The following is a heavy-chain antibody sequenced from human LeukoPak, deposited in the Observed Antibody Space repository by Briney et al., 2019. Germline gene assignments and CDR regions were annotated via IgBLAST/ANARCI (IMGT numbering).Heavy chain of an antibody. CDR2: IIPIFGTA. CDR3: ARDKDVVVPAALGLGYYFDY. Sequence: ASVKVSCKASGGTFSSYAISWVRQAPGQGLEWMGGIIPIFGTANYAQKFQGRVTITADESTSTACMELSSLRSEDTAVYYCARDKDVVVPAALGLGYYFDYWGQGTLVTVSS. V-gene: IGHV1-69*13. D-gene: IGHD2-2*01. J-gene: IGHJ4*02. CDR1: GGTFSSYA.